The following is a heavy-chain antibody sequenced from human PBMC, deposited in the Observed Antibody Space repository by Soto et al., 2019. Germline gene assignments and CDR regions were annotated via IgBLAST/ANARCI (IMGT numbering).Heavy chain of an antibody. CDR3: AKPGNWWSFDH. V-gene: IGHV3-23*01. J-gene: IGHJ4*02. CDR1: GFPFDNIG. D-gene: IGHD2-15*01. CDR2: ISGSGAST. Sequence: DVELLESGGGLVQPGGSVRLSCAASGFPFDNIGMSWVRQVPGKGLEWVAGISGSGASTYYADSMKGRFTISRDNSKNTIYLQMNSLTAEDTAVFYCAKPGNWWSFDHWGPGTLVTVSS.